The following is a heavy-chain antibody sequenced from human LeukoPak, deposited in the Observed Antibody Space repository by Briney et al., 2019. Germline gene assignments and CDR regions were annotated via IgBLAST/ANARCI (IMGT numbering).Heavy chain of an antibody. V-gene: IGHV4-34*01. Sequence: PSETLSLTCTVSGGSVTSGGYYWSWIRRPPGKGLEWIGEINHSGSTNYNPSLKSRVTISVDTSKNQFSLKLSSVTAADTAVYYCARAGPSMVAPPGYWGQGTLVTVSS. CDR2: INHSGST. CDR1: GGSVTSGGYY. CDR3: ARAGPSMVAPPGY. J-gene: IGHJ4*02. D-gene: IGHD4/OR15-4a*01.